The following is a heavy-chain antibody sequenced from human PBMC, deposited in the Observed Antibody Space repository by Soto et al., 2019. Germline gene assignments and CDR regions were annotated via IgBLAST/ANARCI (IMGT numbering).Heavy chain of an antibody. D-gene: IGHD2-2*01. J-gene: IGHJ6*03. CDR2: MNPNSGNT. V-gene: IGHV1-8*01. CDR3: ARGVPAARYYYYYYMDV. Sequence: ASVKVSCKASGYTFTSYDINWVRQATGQGLEWMGWMNPNSGNTGYAQKFQGRVTMTRNTSIITAYMELSSLRSEDTAVYYCARGVPAARYYYYYYMDVWGKGTTVTVSS. CDR1: GYTFTSYD.